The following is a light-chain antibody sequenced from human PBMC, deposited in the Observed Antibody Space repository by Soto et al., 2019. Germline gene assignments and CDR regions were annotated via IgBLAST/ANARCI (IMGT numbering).Light chain of an antibody. J-gene: IGKJ2*03. CDR3: QHFATLPYS. Sequence: DIQMAQSPSSLSAFVGDRVTVSCQASQDITNQLNWYQQQPGRAPKLLIFDESSLGRGVPSRFRGSGSGTAFTLTIDSLQPEDVATYYCQHFATLPYSFGQGTKLEI. CDR2: DES. CDR1: QDITNQ. V-gene: IGKV1-33*01.